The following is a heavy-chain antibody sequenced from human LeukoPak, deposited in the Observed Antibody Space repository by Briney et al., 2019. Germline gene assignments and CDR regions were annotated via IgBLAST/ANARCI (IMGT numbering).Heavy chain of an antibody. J-gene: IGHJ4*02. CDR2: INQDESAK. D-gene: IGHD2-15*01. CDR1: GFTFNNYW. Sequence: PGGSLRLSCAASGFTFNNYWMSWVRQAPGKGLEWVANINQDESAKYYVDSVKGRFTISRDNAENSLYLQMNSLRAEDTAVYYCARIFCSVGNCASYFDYWGQGTLVTVSS. CDR3: ARIFCSVGNCASYFDY. V-gene: IGHV3-7*04.